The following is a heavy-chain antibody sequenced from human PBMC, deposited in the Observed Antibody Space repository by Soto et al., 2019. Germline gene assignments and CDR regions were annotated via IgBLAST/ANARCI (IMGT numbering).Heavy chain of an antibody. Sequence: QVQLQESGPGLVKPSETLSLTCTVSGGSVSSGSYYWSWIRQPPGKGLEWIGYIYYSGSTNYNPSLKSRVTISVDTSKNQFSLKLSSVTAADTAVYYCARDRGLAAAGIDYWGQGTLVTVSS. CDR2: IYYSGST. D-gene: IGHD6-13*01. CDR1: GGSVSSGSYY. J-gene: IGHJ4*02. V-gene: IGHV4-61*01. CDR3: ARDRGLAAAGIDY.